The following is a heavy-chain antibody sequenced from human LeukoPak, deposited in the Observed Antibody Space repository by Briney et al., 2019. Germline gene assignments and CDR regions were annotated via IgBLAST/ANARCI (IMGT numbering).Heavy chain of an antibody. J-gene: IGHJ4*02. CDR1: GFTFSSYA. D-gene: IGHD2-2*01. V-gene: IGHV3-23*01. Sequence: GGSLRLSCAASGFTFSSYAMTWLRQAPGKGLEWVSAINGSDGSTYYADSVKGRFTISRDNPKNTLYLQMNSLRAEDTAVYYCAKFIQLLSYFDYWGQGTLVTVSS. CDR3: AKFIQLLSYFDY. CDR2: INGSDGST.